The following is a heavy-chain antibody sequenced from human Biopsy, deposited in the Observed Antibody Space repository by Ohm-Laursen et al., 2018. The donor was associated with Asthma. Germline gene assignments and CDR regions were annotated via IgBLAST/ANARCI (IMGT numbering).Heavy chain of an antibody. CDR3: ARTYYDFLTGQVKDVFGV. CDR2: VNTGNGDT. CDR1: GYNFISFA. J-gene: IGHJ3*01. V-gene: IGHV1-3*04. D-gene: IGHD3-9*01. Sequence: GASVKVSCKASGYNFISFAIHWVRQAPGQMLEWMCWVNTGNGDTKYPQKFQGRVTITRDTSASTAYMELRSLRSEDTATYYCARTYYDFLTGQVKDVFGVWGQGTMVTVSS.